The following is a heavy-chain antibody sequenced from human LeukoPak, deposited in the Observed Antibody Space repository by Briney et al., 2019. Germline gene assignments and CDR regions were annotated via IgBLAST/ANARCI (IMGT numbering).Heavy chain of an antibody. J-gene: IGHJ1*01. D-gene: IGHD2-15*01. CDR3: ARPQGIEVVQYFQH. Sequence: ASVKVSCKASGYTFTSYGISWVRQAPGQGLEWTGWISAYNGNTNYAQKLQGRVTMTTDTSTSTAYMELRSLRSDDTAVYYCARPQGIEVVQYFQHWGQGTLVTVSS. CDR1: GYTFTSYG. CDR2: ISAYNGNT. V-gene: IGHV1-18*01.